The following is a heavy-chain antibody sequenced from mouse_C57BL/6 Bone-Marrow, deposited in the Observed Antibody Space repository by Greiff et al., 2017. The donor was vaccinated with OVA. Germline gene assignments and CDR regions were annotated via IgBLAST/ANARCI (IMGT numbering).Heavy chain of an antibody. V-gene: IGHV1-69*01. Sequence: QVQLKQPGAELVMPGASVKLSCKASGYTFTSYWMHWVKQRPGQGLECIGEIDPSDSYTNYNQKFKGKSTLTVDKSSSTAYMQLSSLTSEDSAVYYCAREYYCSSSWYFDVWGTGTTVTVSS. D-gene: IGHD1-1*01. J-gene: IGHJ1*03. CDR1: GYTFTSYW. CDR2: IDPSDSYT. CDR3: AREYYCSSSWYFDV.